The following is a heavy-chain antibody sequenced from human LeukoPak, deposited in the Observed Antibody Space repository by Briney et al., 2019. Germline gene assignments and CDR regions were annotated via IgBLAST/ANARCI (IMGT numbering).Heavy chain of an antibody. CDR2: INHGGST. D-gene: IGHD3-22*01. J-gene: IGHJ4*02. Sequence: PSETLSLTCAVYGGSFSGYYWSWIRQPPGKGLEWIGEINHGGSTNYNPSLKSRVTISVDTSKNQFSLKLSSVTAADTAVYYCARHVYDSSGYQYYFDYWGQGTLVTVSS. V-gene: IGHV4-34*01. CDR3: ARHVYDSSGYQYYFDY. CDR1: GGSFSGYY.